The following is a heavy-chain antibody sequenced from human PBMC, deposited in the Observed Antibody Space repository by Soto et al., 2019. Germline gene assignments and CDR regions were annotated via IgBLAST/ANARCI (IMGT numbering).Heavy chain of an antibody. CDR1: GGSISSGGYY. J-gene: IGHJ5*02. D-gene: IGHD3-16*01. V-gene: IGHV4-31*03. CDR2: IYYSGST. CDR3: ARLITPDWFDP. Sequence: SETLSLTCTVSGGSISSGGYYWSWIRQHPGKGLEWIGYIYYSGSTYYNPPLKSRVTISVDTSKNQFSLKLSSVTAADTAVYYCARLITPDWFDPWGQGTLVTVSS.